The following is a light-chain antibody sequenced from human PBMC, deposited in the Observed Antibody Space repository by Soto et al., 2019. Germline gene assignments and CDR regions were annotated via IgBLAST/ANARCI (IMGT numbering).Light chain of an antibody. CDR3: QQYNNLPYT. CDR1: KSVSSN. Sequence: EIVMTQSPAPLYVSPGERAPLSCMASKSVSSNLAWYQQKPGQAPRLLIYGASTRATGIPARFSGSGSGTEFILTTSSLQSEDFADYYCQQYNNLPYTGGQATKLEIK. J-gene: IGKJ2*01. V-gene: IGKV3-15*01. CDR2: GAS.